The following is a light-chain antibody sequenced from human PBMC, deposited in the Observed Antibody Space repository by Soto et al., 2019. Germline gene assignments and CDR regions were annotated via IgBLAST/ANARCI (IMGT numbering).Light chain of an antibody. CDR3: QQYNSFSGT. J-gene: IGKJ4*01. CDR2: DAS. Sequence: DIQMTQSPSALSASVGDRVIITCRASQYISNWVAWYQQKPGKAPKLLIYDASTLESGVPSRFTGSSSGTEFTLTISSLQPDDFATYYCQQYNSFSGTFGGGTKVEIK. CDR1: QYISNW. V-gene: IGKV1-5*01.